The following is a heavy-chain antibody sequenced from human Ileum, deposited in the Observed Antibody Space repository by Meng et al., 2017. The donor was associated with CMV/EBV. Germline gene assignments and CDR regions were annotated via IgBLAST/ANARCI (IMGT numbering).Heavy chain of an antibody. CDR1: GYTFTGYY. J-gene: IGHJ4*02. CDR3: ARSWELTAHDY. Sequence: ASVKVSCKASGYTFTGYYMLWVRQAPGQGLEWMGWINPNSGGTNNAQKFQGRVTMTRNTSISTAYMELSRLRSDDAAVYYCARSWELTAHDYWGQGTLVTVSS. V-gene: IGHV1-2*02. D-gene: IGHD1-26*01. CDR2: INPNSGGT.